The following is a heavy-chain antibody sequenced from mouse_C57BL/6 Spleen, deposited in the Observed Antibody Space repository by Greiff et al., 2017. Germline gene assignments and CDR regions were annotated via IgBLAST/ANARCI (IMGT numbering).Heavy chain of an antibody. CDR3: ARGNYGSRGYFDY. V-gene: IGHV3-6*01. CDR1: GYSITSGYY. CDR2: ISYDGSN. Sequence: EVQRVESGPGLVKPSQSLSLTCSVTGYSITSGYYWNWIRQFPGNKLEWMGYISYDGSNNYNPSLKNRISITRDTSKNQFFLKLNSVTTEDTATYYCARGNYGSRGYFDYWGQGTTLTVSS. D-gene: IGHD1-1*01. J-gene: IGHJ2*01.